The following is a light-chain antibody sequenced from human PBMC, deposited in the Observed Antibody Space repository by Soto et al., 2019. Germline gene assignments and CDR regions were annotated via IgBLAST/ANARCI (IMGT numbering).Light chain of an antibody. Sequence: EIVMTQSPATLSVSPGERATLFCRASQSVRSNLAWYQQKPGQAPRLLIYDASNRATGIPARFSGSGSGTDFTLTISSLEPEDFAVYYCQQRSNWWTFGQGTKVDIK. CDR2: DAS. V-gene: IGKV3-11*01. CDR1: QSVRSN. J-gene: IGKJ1*01. CDR3: QQRSNWWT.